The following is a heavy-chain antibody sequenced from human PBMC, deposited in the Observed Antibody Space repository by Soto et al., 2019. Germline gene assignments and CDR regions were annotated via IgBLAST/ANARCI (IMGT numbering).Heavy chain of an antibody. D-gene: IGHD2-15*01. J-gene: IGHJ6*02. V-gene: IGHV4-39*05. Sequence: SDTPSLTSSVSGYSVTSSDYYWAWIRQPPGKGLEWIGSMFYSGLTYYNPSLKSRVTLSVDTSRNQFSVRLNSVTAADTAVYYCAPLSVSLSGPYGIHVWGQGTTVTVSS. CDR1: GYSVTSSDYY. CDR2: MFYSGLT. CDR3: APLSVSLSGPYGIHV.